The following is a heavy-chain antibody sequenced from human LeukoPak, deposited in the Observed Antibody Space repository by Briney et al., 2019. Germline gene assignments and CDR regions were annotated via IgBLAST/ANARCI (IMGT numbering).Heavy chain of an antibody. J-gene: IGHJ4*02. D-gene: IGHD2-2*01. CDR2: IYTSGST. CDR3: ARVFHPTSSQFYFDY. Sequence: SETLSLTRAVYGGSFSGYYWSWIRQPAGKGLEWIGRIYTSGSTNYNPSLKSRVTMSVDTSKNQFSLKLSSVTAADTAVYYCARVFHPTSSQFYFDYWGQGTLVTVSS. CDR1: GGSFSGYY. V-gene: IGHV4-59*10.